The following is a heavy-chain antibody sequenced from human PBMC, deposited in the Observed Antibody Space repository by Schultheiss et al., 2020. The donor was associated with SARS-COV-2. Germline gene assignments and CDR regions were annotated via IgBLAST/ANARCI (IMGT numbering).Heavy chain of an antibody. J-gene: IGHJ5*02. CDR1: GYTFTSYD. Sequence: ASVKVSCKASGYTFTSYDINWVRQATGQGLEWMGWMNPNSGNTGYAQKFQGWVTMTRDTSISTVYMELSSLRSEDTAVYYCARGGVGATERGWFDPWGQGTLVTVSS. CDR3: ARGGVGATERGWFDP. CDR2: MNPNSGNT. D-gene: IGHD1-26*01. V-gene: IGHV1-8*01.